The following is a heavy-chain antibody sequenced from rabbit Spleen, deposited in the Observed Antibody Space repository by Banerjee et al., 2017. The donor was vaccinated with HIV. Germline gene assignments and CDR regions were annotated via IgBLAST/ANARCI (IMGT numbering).Heavy chain of an antibody. CDR3: ARDLTGVIGWNFNL. Sequence: QSLEESGGGLVKPGASLTLTCKASGFSFNSGYDMCWVRQAPGKGLEWVACAYAGSSGGTYYANWAKGRFTISRTSSTTVTLEMTSLTAADTATYFCARDLTGVIGWNFNLWGQGTLVTVS. D-gene: IGHD1-1*01. J-gene: IGHJ4*01. CDR2: AYAGSSGGT. CDR1: GFSFNSGYD. V-gene: IGHV1S40*01.